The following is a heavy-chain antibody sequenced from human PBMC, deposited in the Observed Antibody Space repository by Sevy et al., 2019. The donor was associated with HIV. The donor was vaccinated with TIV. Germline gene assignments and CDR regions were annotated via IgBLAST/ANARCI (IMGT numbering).Heavy chain of an antibody. J-gene: IGHJ5*02. CDR1: GFTFSNFW. CDR2: IKQDGSEK. V-gene: IGHV3-7*01. D-gene: IGHD4-17*01. CDR3: ARCALTTVTYPPRS. Sequence: GGSLRLSCAASGFTFSNFWMSWVRQAPGRGLEWVANIKQDGSEKYYVDSVKGRFTISRDNAKNSLYLQMNSLRAEDTAVYYCARCALTTVTYPPRSWGQGTLVTVSS.